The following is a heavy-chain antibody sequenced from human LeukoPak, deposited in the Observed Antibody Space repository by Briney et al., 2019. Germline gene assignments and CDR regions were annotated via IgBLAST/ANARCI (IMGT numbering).Heavy chain of an antibody. CDR3: ARGRGRMVPPLRAFDI. V-gene: IGHV4-34*01. D-gene: IGHD2-2*01. J-gene: IGHJ3*02. CDR1: GGSLRGYY. CDR2: INHSGST. Sequence: SETLSLTCAVYGGSLRGYYWSWIRQPPGKGLEWIGEINHSGSTNYNPSLKSRVTISVDTSKNQFSLKLSSVTAADTAVYYCARGRGRMVPPLRAFDIWGQGTMVSVSS.